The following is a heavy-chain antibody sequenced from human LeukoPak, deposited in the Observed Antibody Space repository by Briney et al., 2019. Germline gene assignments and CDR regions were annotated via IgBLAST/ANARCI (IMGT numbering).Heavy chain of an antibody. J-gene: IGHJ4*02. Sequence: GGSLRLSCVGSGYDFKRYSMNWVCQAPGKGLEWISYITSSSSSIFYAASVRGRFTISRDNAMNSMYLQMNSLRDEDTAVYYCTRGGSYFEKWGQGSLVTVTS. CDR3: TRGGSYFEK. CDR2: ITSSSSSI. V-gene: IGHV3-48*02. CDR1: GYDFKRYS. D-gene: IGHD3-10*01.